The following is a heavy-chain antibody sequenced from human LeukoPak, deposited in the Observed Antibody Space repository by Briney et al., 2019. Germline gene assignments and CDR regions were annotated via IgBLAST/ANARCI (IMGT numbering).Heavy chain of an antibody. Sequence: GESLKISCKGSGYSFPNYWIGWVRQMPGKGLEWMGIIYPGDSHTRYSPSFQDQVTISVDKSISTAYLQWSSLKASDTAMYYCAKGPYAYTSSATLGSYNWFDPWGQGSLVTVSS. CDR1: GYSFPNYW. CDR3: AKGPYAYTSSATLGSYNWFDP. V-gene: IGHV5-51*01. D-gene: IGHD2-2*02. J-gene: IGHJ5*02. CDR2: IYPGDSHT.